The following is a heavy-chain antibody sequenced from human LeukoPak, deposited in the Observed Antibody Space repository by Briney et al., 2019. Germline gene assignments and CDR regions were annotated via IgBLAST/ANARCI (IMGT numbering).Heavy chain of an antibody. V-gene: IGHV3-7*01. CDR1: GFTFSHYW. CDR2: IKDDGREK. D-gene: IGHD3-3*01. Sequence: PGGSLRLSCIASGFTFSHYWMTCVRQVPEKGLEWVANIKDDGREKYYVDSVKGRFTISRDNGKNSLYLQMNSLRREDTAVYYCARLNWNYADYWGQGTLVTASS. CDR3: ARLNWNYADY. J-gene: IGHJ4*02.